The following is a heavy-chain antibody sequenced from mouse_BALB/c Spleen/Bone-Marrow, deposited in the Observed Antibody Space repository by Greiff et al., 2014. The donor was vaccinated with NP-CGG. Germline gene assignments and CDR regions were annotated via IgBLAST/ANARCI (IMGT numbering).Heavy chain of an antibody. CDR1: GFNIKDTY. V-gene: IGHV14-3*02. J-gene: IGHJ4*01. CDR3: AIYYGNYYSMDY. CDR2: IDPANGNT. D-gene: IGHD2-1*01. Sequence: VQLKESGAELVKPGASVKLSCAASGFNIKDTYMHWVKQRPEQGLEWIGRIDPANGNTKYDPKFQGKATITADTSSNTAYLQLSSLTSEDTAVYYCAIYYGNYYSMDYWGQGTPVTVSS.